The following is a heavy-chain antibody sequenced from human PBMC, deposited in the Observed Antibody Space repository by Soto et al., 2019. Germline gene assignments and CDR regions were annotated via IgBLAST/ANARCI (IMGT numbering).Heavy chain of an antibody. J-gene: IGHJ4*02. Sequence: SETLSLTCTVSSGSVSTYYWSWIRQPAGKGLEWIGRIFINGNTNYNPSLRSRVTMSVDTSKGQFSLNLTSVTAADTAVYFCARSGGSYNFDSWGQGILVTVSS. CDR3: ARSGGSYNFDS. V-gene: IGHV4-4*07. CDR1: SGSVSTYY. D-gene: IGHD1-26*01. CDR2: IFINGNT.